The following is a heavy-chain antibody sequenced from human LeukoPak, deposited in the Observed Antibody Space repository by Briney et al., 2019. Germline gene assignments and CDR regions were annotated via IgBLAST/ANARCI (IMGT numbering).Heavy chain of an antibody. CDR3: ARGDSSGYYRVDY. CDR2: IYHSGST. J-gene: IGHJ4*02. V-gene: IGHV4-59*02. Sequence: PSETLSLTCTVSGGSVSSYYWSWIRQPPGKGLEWIGSIYHSGSTYYNPSLKSRVTISVDTSKNQFSLKLSSVTAADTAVYYCARGDSSGYYRVDYWGQGTLVTVSS. D-gene: IGHD3-22*01. CDR1: GGSVSSYY.